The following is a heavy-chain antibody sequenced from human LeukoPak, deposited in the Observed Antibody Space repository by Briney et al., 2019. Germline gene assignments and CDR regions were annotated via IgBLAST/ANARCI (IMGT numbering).Heavy chain of an antibody. CDR2: INHSGST. CDR1: GGSFSGYY. J-gene: IGHJ4*02. V-gene: IGHV4-34*01. D-gene: IGHD3-22*01. CDR3: ARARYYDSSGYPGTTGFDY. Sequence: SETVSLTCAVYGGSFSGYYWSWIRQPPGKGLEWIGEINHSGSTNYNPSLKSRVTISVDTSKNQFSLKLSSVTAADTAVYYCARARYYDSSGYPGTTGFDYWGQGTLVTVSS.